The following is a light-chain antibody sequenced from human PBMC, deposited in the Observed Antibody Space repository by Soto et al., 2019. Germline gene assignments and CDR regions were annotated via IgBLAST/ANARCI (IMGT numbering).Light chain of an antibody. CDR3: QQYGSSRRT. Sequence: EIVLTQSPGTLSLSPGERATLSCRASQSVSRTHLAWYQQIPGQAPRLLIYGSSSRATGVPDRFSGSGSGTHFTLTISKLEHEDFAVYYCQQYGSSRRTFGQGTKVDIK. J-gene: IGKJ1*01. CDR2: GSS. CDR1: QSVSRTH. V-gene: IGKV3-20*01.